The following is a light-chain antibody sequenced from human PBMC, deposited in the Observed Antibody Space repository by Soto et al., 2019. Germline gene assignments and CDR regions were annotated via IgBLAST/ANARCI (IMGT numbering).Light chain of an antibody. CDR1: SSDVGGYNY. CDR2: EVS. Sequence: QSALTQPASVSGSPGQSITISCTGTSSDVGGYNYVSWYQQHPGKAPKLMIYEVSNRPSGVSNRFSGSTSGNTASLTISGLQDDDEADYYCSSYTSSSTLVVFGGGTKLTVL. V-gene: IGLV2-14*01. J-gene: IGLJ2*01. CDR3: SSYTSSSTLVV.